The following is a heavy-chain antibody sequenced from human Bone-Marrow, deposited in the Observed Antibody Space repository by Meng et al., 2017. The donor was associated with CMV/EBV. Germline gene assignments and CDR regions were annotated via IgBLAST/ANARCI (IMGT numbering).Heavy chain of an antibody. J-gene: IGHJ4*02. V-gene: IGHV3-30*02. CDR3: AKDIIPATIRGFGL. Sequence: GGSLRLSCVGSGFTFNYYGIHWVRQALAKGLEWVAFVPYDGSKNYYADSVKGRFTVSRDNSKNTLHLQMNSLRPEDTALYFCAKDIIPATIRGFGLWGQGTLVTVSS. CDR1: GFTFNYYG. CDR2: VPYDGSKN. D-gene: IGHD3-3*01.